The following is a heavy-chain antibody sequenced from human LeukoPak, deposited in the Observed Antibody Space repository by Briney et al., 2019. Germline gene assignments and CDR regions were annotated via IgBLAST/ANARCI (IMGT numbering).Heavy chain of an antibody. V-gene: IGHV1-2*02. CDR3: ARGASITIFGVVKY. CDR2: INPNSGGT. J-gene: IGHJ4*02. Sequence: ASVKGSCKASGYTFTGYYMHWVRQAPGQGLEWMGWINPNSGGTNYAQKFQGRVTMTRDTSISTAYMELSRLRSDDTAVYYCARGASITIFGVVKYWGQGTLVTVSS. D-gene: IGHD3-3*01. CDR1: GYTFTGYY.